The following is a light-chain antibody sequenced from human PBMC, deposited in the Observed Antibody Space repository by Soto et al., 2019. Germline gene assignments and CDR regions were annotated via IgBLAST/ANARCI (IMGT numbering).Light chain of an antibody. CDR1: QSVSSN. CDR3: QQYDTSPPT. Sequence: IVMTQSPATRSGCPGERATLSCGASQSVSSNLAWYQQKPGQAPRLLIYAASSRATGIPDRFSGSGSGTDFTLTISRLEPEDFAVYSCQQYDTSPPTFGQGTKV. V-gene: IGKV3-20*01. J-gene: IGKJ1*01. CDR2: AAS.